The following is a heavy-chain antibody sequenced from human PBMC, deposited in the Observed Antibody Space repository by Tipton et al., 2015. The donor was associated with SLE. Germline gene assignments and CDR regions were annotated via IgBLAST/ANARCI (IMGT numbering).Heavy chain of an antibody. D-gene: IGHD2-2*01. CDR3: ARFGPLYCSSTSCLNWFDP. CDR2: IYYSGST. J-gene: IGHJ5*02. V-gene: IGHV4-61*08. Sequence: GLVKPSQTLSLTCAVSGGSINSGDYSWSWIRQPPGKGLEWIGYIYYSGSTNYNPSLKSRVTISVDTSKNQFSLKLSSVTAADTAVYYCARFGPLYCSSTSCLNWFDPWGQGTLVTVSS. CDR1: GGSINSGDYS.